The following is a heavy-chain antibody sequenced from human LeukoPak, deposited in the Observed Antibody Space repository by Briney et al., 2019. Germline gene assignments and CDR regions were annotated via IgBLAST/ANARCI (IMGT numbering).Heavy chain of an antibody. CDR2: ISDNSGRT. CDR1: GFSFRTYA. Sequence: GGSLRLSCAASGFSFRTYAMSWVRQAPGKGLEWVSAISDNSGRTYYADSVKGRFTISRDNSKNTLFVQMNSLRAEDTAVYYCAKDLSSDSSSDYWGQGTLVTVSS. J-gene: IGHJ4*02. V-gene: IGHV3-23*01. CDR3: AKDLSSDSSSDY. D-gene: IGHD6-13*01.